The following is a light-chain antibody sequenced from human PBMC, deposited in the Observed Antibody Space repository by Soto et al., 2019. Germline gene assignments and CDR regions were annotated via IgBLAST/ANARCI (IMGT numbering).Light chain of an antibody. CDR2: GAS. CDR1: QSLTRN. J-gene: IGKJ1*01. CDR3: QQYGSSPRT. Sequence: EIVMTQSPATLSVSPGERVTLSCRASQSLTRNLAWYQHKPGQSPRLLIYGASARATGIPDRFSGSGSGTDFTLTISRLEPEDFAVYYCQQYGSSPRTFGQGTKVDIK. V-gene: IGKV3-20*01.